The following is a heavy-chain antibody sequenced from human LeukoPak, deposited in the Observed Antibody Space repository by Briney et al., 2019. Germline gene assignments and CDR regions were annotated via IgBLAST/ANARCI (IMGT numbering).Heavy chain of an antibody. CDR2: INPNSGGT. J-gene: IGHJ5*02. CDR1: GYTFTGYY. Sequence: ASVKVSCKASGYTFTGYYMHWVRQAPGQGLEWMGWINPNSGGTNYAQKFQGRVTMTRDTSISTAYMELSRLRSDDTAVYYCARGLRITMVRGVIGRGCWFDPWGQGTLVTVSS. D-gene: IGHD3-10*01. CDR3: ARGLRITMVRGVIGRGCWFDP. V-gene: IGHV1-2*02.